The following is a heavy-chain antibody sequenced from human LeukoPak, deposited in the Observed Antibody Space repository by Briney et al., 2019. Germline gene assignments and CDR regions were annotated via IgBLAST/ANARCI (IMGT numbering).Heavy chain of an antibody. CDR3: ARGLTIEHWFDP. D-gene: IGHD3-10*01. Sequence: GGSLRLSCAASGFTFSSYSMNWVRQAPGKGLEWVSSISSSSSYIYYADSVKGRFTISRDNAKNSLYLQMNSLRDEDTAVYYCARGLTIEHWFDPWGQGTLVTVSS. J-gene: IGHJ5*02. CDR1: GFTFSSYS. V-gene: IGHV3-21*01. CDR2: ISSSSSYI.